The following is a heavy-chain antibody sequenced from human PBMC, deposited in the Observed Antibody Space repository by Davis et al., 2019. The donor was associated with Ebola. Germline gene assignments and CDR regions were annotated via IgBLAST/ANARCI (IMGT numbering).Heavy chain of an antibody. CDR2: INPNSGGT. J-gene: IGHJ6*02. CDR3: AKDLDLFGVVIYYYYGMDV. Sequence: ASVKVSCKASGYTFTSYAMHWVRQAPGQRLEWMGWINPNSGGTNYAQKFQGWVTMTRDTSISTAYMELSRLRTEDTALYYCAKDLDLFGVVIYYYYGMDVWGQGTTVTVSS. D-gene: IGHD3-3*01. CDR1: GYTFTSYA. V-gene: IGHV1-2*04.